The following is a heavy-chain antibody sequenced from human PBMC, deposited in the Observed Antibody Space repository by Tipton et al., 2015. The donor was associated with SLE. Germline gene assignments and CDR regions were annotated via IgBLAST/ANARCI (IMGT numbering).Heavy chain of an antibody. CDR3: AREEEGCSGGNCWDYFDS. Sequence: TLSLTCPVSGGSINSHYWNWIRQPPGKGLEWIGNIYYSGTTNYNHSLKRRVTISVDTSKNHFSVKLKSMTTADTAGYYCAREEEGCSGGNCWDYFDSWGQGTLVTVSS. CDR2: IYYSGTT. CDR1: GGSINSHY. V-gene: IGHV4-59*11. J-gene: IGHJ4*02. D-gene: IGHD2-15*01.